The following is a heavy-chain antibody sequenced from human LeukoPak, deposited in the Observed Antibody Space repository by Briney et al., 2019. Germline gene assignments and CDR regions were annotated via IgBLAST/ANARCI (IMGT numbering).Heavy chain of an antibody. J-gene: IGHJ4*02. CDR1: GFTFSSYG. D-gene: IGHD4-17*01. V-gene: IGHV3-30*03. CDR2: ISYDGSNK. Sequence: GRSLRLSCAASGFTFSSYGMHWVRQAPGKGLEWVAVISYDGSNKYYADSVKGRFTISRDNSKNTLYLQMNSLRAEDTAVYYCARAPPLDGDSRPYWGQGTLVTVSS. CDR3: ARAPPLDGDSRPY.